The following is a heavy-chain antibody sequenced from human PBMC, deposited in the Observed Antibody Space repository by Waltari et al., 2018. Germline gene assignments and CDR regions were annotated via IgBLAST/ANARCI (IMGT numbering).Heavy chain of an antibody. CDR3: ARARYFSSTSCPKCYYYCMDV. J-gene: IGHJ6*02. Sequence: EVQLVESGGGLVQHGGSMRLSCAASGFTFSSYEMNWVRQAPGKGLEWVAYISSSGSTIYYSYSVKGRFTISRDNAKHSLYLQMNSLRAEDTAVYYCARARYFSSTSCPKCYYYCMDVLGQGTTVTVSS. D-gene: IGHD2-2*01. V-gene: IGHV3-48*03. CDR2: ISSSGSTI. CDR1: GFTFSSYE.